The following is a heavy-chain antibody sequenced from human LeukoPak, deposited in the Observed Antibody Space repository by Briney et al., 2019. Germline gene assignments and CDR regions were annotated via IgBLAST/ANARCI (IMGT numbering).Heavy chain of an antibody. J-gene: IGHJ4*02. CDR2: IIPIFGTA. Sequence: ASVKVSCKASGGTFSSYAISWVRQAPGQGLEWMGGIIPIFGTANYAQKLQGRVTITADESTSTAYMELSSLRSEDTAVYYCARGDRWYYYDSSGQTTYFDYWGQGTLVTVSS. V-gene: IGHV1-69*13. CDR1: GGTFSSYA. D-gene: IGHD3-22*01. CDR3: ARGDRWYYYDSSGQTTYFDY.